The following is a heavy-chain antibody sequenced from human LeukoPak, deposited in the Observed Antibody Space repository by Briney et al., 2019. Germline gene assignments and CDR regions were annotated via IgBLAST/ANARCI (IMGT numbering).Heavy chain of an antibody. V-gene: IGHV1-69*06. CDR3: ARVFFEDYYGSGSYYNLYFDY. CDR1: GGTFSSYA. J-gene: IGHJ4*02. D-gene: IGHD3-10*01. CDR2: IIPIFGTA. Sequence: ASVKVSCKASGGTFSSYAISWVRQAPGQGLEWMGGIIPIFGTANYAQKFQGRVTITADKSTSTAYMELSSLRSEDTAVYYRARVFFEDYYGSGSYYNLYFDYWGQGTLVTVSS.